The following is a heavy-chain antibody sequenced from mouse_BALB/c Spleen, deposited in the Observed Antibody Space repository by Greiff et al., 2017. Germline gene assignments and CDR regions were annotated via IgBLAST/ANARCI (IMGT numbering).Heavy chain of an antibody. J-gene: IGHJ2*01. V-gene: IGHV1-7*01. CDR3: ARGQITTYFDY. CDR2: INPSTGYT. D-gene: IGHD2-4*01. CDR1: GYTFTSYW. Sequence: QVQLQQSGAELAKPGASVKMSCKASGYTFTSYWMHWVKQRPGQGLEWIGYINPSTGYTEYNQKFKDKATLTADKSSSTAYMQLSSLTSEDSAVYYCARGQITTYFDYWGQGTTLTVSS.